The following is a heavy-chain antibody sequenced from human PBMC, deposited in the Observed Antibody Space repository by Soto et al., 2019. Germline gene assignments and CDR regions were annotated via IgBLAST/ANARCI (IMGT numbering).Heavy chain of an antibody. Sequence: PGGSLRLSCAASGFTFSSYAMSWVRQAPGKGLEWVSAISGSGGSTYYADSVKGRFTISRDNSKNTLYLQMNSLRAEDTAVYYCARPLYYDSSGVTRCFDSWGQGTPVTVSS. J-gene: IGHJ4*02. CDR2: ISGSGGST. V-gene: IGHV3-23*01. CDR3: ARPLYYDSSGVTRCFDS. CDR1: GFTFSSYA. D-gene: IGHD3-22*01.